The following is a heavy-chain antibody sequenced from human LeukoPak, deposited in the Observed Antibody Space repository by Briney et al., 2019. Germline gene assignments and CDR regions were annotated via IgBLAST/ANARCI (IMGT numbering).Heavy chain of an antibody. D-gene: IGHD2-2*02. J-gene: IGHJ4*02. CDR2: IYRSGST. CDR3: ARASGYCSSTSCYTGIDY. V-gene: IGHV4-4*02. CDR1: GGSISSNNW. Sequence: SETLSLTCAVSGGSISSNNWWSWVRPPPGKGLEWIGEIYRSGSTNYNPSLKSRVTISVDTSKNQFSLKLSSVTAADTAVYYCARASGYCSSTSCYTGIDYWGQGTLVTVSS.